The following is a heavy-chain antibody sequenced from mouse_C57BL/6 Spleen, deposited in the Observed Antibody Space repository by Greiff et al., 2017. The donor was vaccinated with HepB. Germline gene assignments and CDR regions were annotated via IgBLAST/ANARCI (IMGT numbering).Heavy chain of an antibody. D-gene: IGHD1-1*01. Sequence: QVQLKQSGPGLVQPSQSLSITCTVSGFSLTSYGVHWVRQSPGKGLEWLGVIWSGGSTDYNAAFISRLSISKDNSKSQVFFKMNSLQADDTAIYYCARGASGDYGSSYDYFDYWGQGTTLTVSS. CDR3: ARGASGDYGSSYDYFDY. J-gene: IGHJ2*01. CDR1: GFSLTSYG. V-gene: IGHV2-2*01. CDR2: IWSGGST.